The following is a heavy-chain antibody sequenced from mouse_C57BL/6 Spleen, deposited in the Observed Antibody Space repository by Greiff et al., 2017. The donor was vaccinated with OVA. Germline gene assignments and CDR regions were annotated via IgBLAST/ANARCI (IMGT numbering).Heavy chain of an antibody. CDR2: IRNKANGYTT. CDR1: GFTFTDYY. V-gene: IGHV7-3*01. CDR3: ARYEGYDYDPYYYAMDY. J-gene: IGHJ4*01. Sequence: DVMLVESGGGLVQPGGSLSLSCAASGFTFTDYYMSWVRQPPGKALEWLGFIRNKANGYTTEYSASVKGRFTISRDNSQSILYLQMNALRAEDSATYYCARYEGYDYDPYYYAMDYWGQGTSVTVSS. D-gene: IGHD2-4*01.